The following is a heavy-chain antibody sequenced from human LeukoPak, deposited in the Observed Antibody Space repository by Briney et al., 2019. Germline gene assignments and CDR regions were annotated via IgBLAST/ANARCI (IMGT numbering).Heavy chain of an antibody. CDR2: ISAYNGNT. CDR1: GYTFTSYG. V-gene: IGHV1-18*01. Sequence: ASVKVSCKASGYTFTSYGISWVRQAPGQGLEWMGWISAYNGNTNYAQKLQGRVTMTTDTSTGTAYMELRSLRSDDTAVYYCARVVVGATAYYYYYMDVWGKGTTVTVSS. J-gene: IGHJ6*03. D-gene: IGHD1-26*01. CDR3: ARVVVGATAYYYYYMDV.